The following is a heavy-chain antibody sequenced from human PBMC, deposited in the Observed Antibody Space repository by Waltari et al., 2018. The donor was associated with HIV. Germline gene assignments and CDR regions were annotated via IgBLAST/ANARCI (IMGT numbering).Heavy chain of an antibody. J-gene: IGHJ4*02. Sequence: QAQLVQSGAEVKKPGASVKVSCKASGYTFTSYDSNWDRQATGQGLEWLGWMNPNSGNTGYAQRFQGRVTMTRNTSISTAYMELSSLRSEDTAVYFCARGPQDYPKYYFDYWGQGTLVTVSS. CDR2: MNPNSGNT. CDR1: GYTFTSYD. D-gene: IGHD4-17*01. V-gene: IGHV1-8*01. CDR3: ARGPQDYPKYYFDY.